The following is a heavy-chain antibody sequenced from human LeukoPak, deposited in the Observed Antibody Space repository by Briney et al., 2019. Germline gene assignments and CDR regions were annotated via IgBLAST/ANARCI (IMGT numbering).Heavy chain of an antibody. J-gene: IGHJ4*02. CDR2: INHGGST. CDR3: ARRITILVDY. Sequence: PSETLSLTCAVSGGSFSGHYWSWIRQPPGKGLEWIGEINHGGSTNYNPSLKSRVTISVDTSKNQFSLKLSSVTAADTAVYYCARRITILVDYWGQGTLVTVSS. CDR1: GGSFSGHY. V-gene: IGHV4-34*01. D-gene: IGHD3-3*01.